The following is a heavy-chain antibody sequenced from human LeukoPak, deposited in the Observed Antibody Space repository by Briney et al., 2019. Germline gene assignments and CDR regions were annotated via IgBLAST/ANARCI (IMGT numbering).Heavy chain of an antibody. D-gene: IGHD3-3*01. CDR1: GFTFSSYA. Sequence: SGGSLRLSCAASGFTFSSYAMSWVRQAPGKGLEWVSAISGSGGSTYYADSVKGRFTIYRDNSKNTLYLQMNSLRAEDTAVYYCATYGLRFLEWLFVGGQGTLVTVSS. CDR2: ISGSGGST. V-gene: IGHV3-23*01. J-gene: IGHJ4*02. CDR3: ATYGLRFLEWLFV.